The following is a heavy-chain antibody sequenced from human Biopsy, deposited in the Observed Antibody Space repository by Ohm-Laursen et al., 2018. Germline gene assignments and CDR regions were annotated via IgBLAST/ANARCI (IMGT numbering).Heavy chain of an antibody. CDR2: INHSGGT. CDR3: ARGRLRAVARFDY. CDR1: GGSFSGYY. D-gene: IGHD6-19*01. J-gene: IGHJ4*02. Sequence: GTLSLTWAVYGGSFSGYYWSWIRQPPGKGPEWIGEINHSGGTNYNPSLKSRVTISVDTSKNQFSLKLSSVTAADTAVYYCARGRLRAVARFDYWGQGTLVTVSS. V-gene: IGHV4-34*01.